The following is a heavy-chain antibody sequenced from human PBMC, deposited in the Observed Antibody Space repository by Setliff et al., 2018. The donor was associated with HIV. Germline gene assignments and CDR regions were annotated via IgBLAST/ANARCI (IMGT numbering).Heavy chain of an antibody. V-gene: IGHV4-4*07. D-gene: IGHD4-17*01. CDR3: ARAAAGNTGPFDL. CDR2: VSSRGDT. Sequence: PSETLSLTCTVSDSGTYCWSWNRQPAGQGLEWIGRVSSRGDTNYNPSRKIRVTMSVDTSKNQFSLKLTSVTASDTAVYYCARAAAGNTGPFDLWGQGSPVTVSS. J-gene: IGHJ4*02. CDR1: DSGTYC.